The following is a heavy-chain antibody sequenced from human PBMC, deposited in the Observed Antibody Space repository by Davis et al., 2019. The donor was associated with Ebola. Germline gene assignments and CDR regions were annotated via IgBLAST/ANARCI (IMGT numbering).Heavy chain of an antibody. CDR1: GYTFTSYG. CDR3: ARTPLYDLEGLCHI. Sequence: ASVKVSCKASGYTFTSYGISWVRQAPGQGLEWMGWISAYNGNTNYAQKLQGRVTMTTDTSTSTAYMELRSLRSDDTAVYYCARTPLYDLEGLCHIWGQGTMVTVSS. D-gene: IGHD2-2*01. CDR2: ISAYNGNT. V-gene: IGHV1-18*01. J-gene: IGHJ3*02.